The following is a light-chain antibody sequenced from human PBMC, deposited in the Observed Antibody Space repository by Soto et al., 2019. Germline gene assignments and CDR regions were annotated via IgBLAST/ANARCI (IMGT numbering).Light chain of an antibody. CDR3: CSYAGSSNSFYV. J-gene: IGLJ1*01. CDR2: EVS. Sequence: QSALTQPASVSGSPGQSITISCTGTSSDVGSYNLVSWYQQHPGKAPKLMIYEVSKRPSGVSNRFSGSKSGNTASLTISGLQAEDEADYYCCSYAGSSNSFYVFGTGTKVTVL. V-gene: IGLV2-23*02. CDR1: SSDVGSYNL.